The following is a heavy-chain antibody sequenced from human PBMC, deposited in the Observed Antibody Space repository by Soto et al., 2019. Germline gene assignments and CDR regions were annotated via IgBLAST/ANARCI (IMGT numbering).Heavy chain of an antibody. Sequence: QVQLQQWGAGLLKPSETLSLTCAVYVGSFSGYYWSWIRQPPGQGLEWIGEINHSGSTNYNPSLKSRVTISVDTSKNQFSLQLSAVTAADTAVYYCARGRGRIFDYWGQGTLVTVSS. J-gene: IGHJ4*02. CDR1: VGSFSGYY. CDR2: INHSGST. CDR3: ARGRGRIFDY. D-gene: IGHD3-10*01. V-gene: IGHV4-34*01.